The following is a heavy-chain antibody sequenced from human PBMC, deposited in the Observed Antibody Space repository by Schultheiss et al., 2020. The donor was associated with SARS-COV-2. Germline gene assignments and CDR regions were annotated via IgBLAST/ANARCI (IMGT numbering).Heavy chain of an antibody. CDR3: ARDRRYGTFDY. Sequence: SETLSLTCTVSGGSISSGGYYWSWIRQHPGKGLEWIGTIHHSGYTYYNPSLKSRVTISADTSRNEFSLKLSSVTAADTAVYYCARDRRYGTFDYWGQGTLVTVSS. D-gene: IGHD1-14*01. CDR1: GGSISSGGYY. J-gene: IGHJ4*02. V-gene: IGHV4-39*07. CDR2: IHHSGYT.